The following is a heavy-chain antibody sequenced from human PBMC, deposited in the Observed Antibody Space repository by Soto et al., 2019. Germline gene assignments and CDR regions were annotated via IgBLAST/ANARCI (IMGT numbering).Heavy chain of an antibody. J-gene: IGHJ5*02. CDR1: GGSFSDTY. Sequence: QVHLQQWGAGLLKPSETLSLTCAVYGGSFSDTYWNWFRQPPGKGLEWIGEINHNTNTIYNPSLTSRATISVETSTTPFSLKLTSVTAADTAVYYCARGVILFRGSFDPWGQGTLVTVSS. CDR3: ARGVILFRGSFDP. D-gene: IGHD2-15*01. CDR2: INHNTNT. V-gene: IGHV4-34*01.